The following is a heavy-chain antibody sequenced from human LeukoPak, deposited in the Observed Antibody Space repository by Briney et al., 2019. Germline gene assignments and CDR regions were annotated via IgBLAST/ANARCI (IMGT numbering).Heavy chain of an antibody. J-gene: IGHJ4*02. V-gene: IGHV3-23*01. CDR1: GITVSNYG. CDR2: ISGSGGGT. CDR3: AKRGVVIRVILVGFHKEAYYFDS. Sequence: GSLRLSCAVSGITVSNYGMSWVRQAPGKGLEWVAGISGSGGGTNHADSVKGRFTISRDNFKNTLYLQMNSLRAEDTAVYFCAKRGVVIRVILVGFHKEAYYFDSWGQGALVTVSS. D-gene: IGHD3-22*01.